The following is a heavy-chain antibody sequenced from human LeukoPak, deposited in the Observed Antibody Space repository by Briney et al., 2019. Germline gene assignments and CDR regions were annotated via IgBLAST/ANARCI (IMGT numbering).Heavy chain of an antibody. CDR3: ARSRGAADY. CDR2: INPSGGST. D-gene: IGHD6-13*01. V-gene: IGHV1-46*01. Sequence: RASVKVSCKASGYTFTSYDINWVRQATGQGLEWMGIINPSGGSTSYAQKFQGRVTMTRDMSTSTVYMELSSLRSEDTAVYYCARSRGAADYWGQGTLVTVSS. J-gene: IGHJ4*02. CDR1: GYTFTSYD.